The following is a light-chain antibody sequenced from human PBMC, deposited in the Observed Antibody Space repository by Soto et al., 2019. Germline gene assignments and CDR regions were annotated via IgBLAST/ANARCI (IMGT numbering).Light chain of an antibody. Sequence: QSVLTHPRSLSGSPGQSVAISCTGTSSDVGGYDFVSWYQQHPGKAPELMISDVSKRPSGVPDRFSGSKSGNTASLTISGLQAEDEADYYCCSYAGDLALFGGGPKVT. CDR2: DVS. J-gene: IGLJ2*01. V-gene: IGLV2-11*01. CDR1: SSDVGGYDF. CDR3: CSYAGDLAL.